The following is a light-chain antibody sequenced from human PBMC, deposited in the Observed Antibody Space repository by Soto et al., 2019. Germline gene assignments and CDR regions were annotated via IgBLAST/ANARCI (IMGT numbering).Light chain of an antibody. CDR1: QSVSSY. Sequence: EILXTXXPXXXSLSPGERATLSCRASQSVSSYLGWYQQKPGQAPRLLIYDASNRAAGIPARFSGSGSGTDFTLTSSRLGPEDFAVYYCQQRSSWPPTFGQGTKLDIK. V-gene: IGKV3-11*01. CDR3: QQRSSWPPT. J-gene: IGKJ2*01. CDR2: DAS.